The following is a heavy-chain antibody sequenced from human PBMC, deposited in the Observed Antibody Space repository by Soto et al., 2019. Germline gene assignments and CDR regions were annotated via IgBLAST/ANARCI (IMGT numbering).Heavy chain of an antibody. CDR1: GFTFSSYA. CDR2: ISGSGGST. CDR3: AKDLLGYYYDSSGYNWFDP. J-gene: IGHJ5*02. V-gene: IGHV3-23*01. D-gene: IGHD3-22*01. Sequence: PGGSLRLSCAASGFTFSSYAMSWVRQAPGKGLEWVSAISGSGGSTYYADSVKGRFTISRDNSKNTLYLQMNSLRAEDTAVYYCAKDLLGYYYDSSGYNWFDPWGQGTLVTVSS.